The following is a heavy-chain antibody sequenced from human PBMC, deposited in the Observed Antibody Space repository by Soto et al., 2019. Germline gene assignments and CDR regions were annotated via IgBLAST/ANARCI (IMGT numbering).Heavy chain of an antibody. Sequence: QVQLQESGPGLVKPSQTLSLTCTVSGGSISSGDYYWSWIRQHPGKGLEWIGYIYYSGSTYYNPSLKRRVTISVDTSENQFSLKLGSVAAADTAVYYCARWWSGSRQGFDPWGQGTLVTVSS. V-gene: IGHV4-31*03. CDR3: ARWWSGSRQGFDP. CDR1: GGSISSGDYY. J-gene: IGHJ5*02. CDR2: IYYSGST. D-gene: IGHD3-3*01.